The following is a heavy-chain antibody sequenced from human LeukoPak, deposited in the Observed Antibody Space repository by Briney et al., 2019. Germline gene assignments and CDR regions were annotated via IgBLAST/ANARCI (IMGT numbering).Heavy chain of an antibody. V-gene: IGHV3-66*01. J-gene: IGHJ4*02. D-gene: IGHD3-9*01. CDR3: ARDKGYYDILTGYYPGYFDY. Sequence: GGSLRLSCAVSGFTVSSNYMSWVRQAPGKGLEWVSVIYSGGSTYYADSVKGRFTISGDNSKNTLYLQMNSLRAEDTAVYYCARDKGYYDILTGYYPGYFDYWGQGTLVTVSS. CDR1: GFTVSSNY. CDR2: IYSGGST.